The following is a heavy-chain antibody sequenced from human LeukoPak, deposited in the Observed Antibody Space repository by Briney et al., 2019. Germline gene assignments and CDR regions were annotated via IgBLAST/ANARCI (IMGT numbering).Heavy chain of an antibody. V-gene: IGHV4-4*07. CDR1: GGSINNYY. CDR3: ARTPIYYFDNSGYYN. Sequence: SETLSLTCTVSGGSINNYYWSWIRQPAGKGLEWIGLIYSSGSTSYNACLKSRVTMSVDTSKKQFSLRLSSVTAADTAVYYCARTPIYYFDNSGYYNWGQGTLVTVSS. CDR2: IYSSGST. J-gene: IGHJ4*02. D-gene: IGHD3-22*01.